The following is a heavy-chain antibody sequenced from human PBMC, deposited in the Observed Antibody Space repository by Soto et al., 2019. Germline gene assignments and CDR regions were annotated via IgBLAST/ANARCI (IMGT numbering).Heavy chain of an antibody. V-gene: IGHV4-31*02. CDR1: GGSLKSGGYY. D-gene: IGHD1-1*01. CDR3: ARDVTSNHNDIDY. Sequence: PSETLSLTCTVSGGSLKSGGYYWSWIRQHPGRGLEWIGYIYYTGRTYYNPSLESRVTFSVDTSKNQFSLKLSSVTAADSAVYYCARDVTSNHNDIDYWGQGTLVTVSS. J-gene: IGHJ4*02. CDR2: IYYTGRT.